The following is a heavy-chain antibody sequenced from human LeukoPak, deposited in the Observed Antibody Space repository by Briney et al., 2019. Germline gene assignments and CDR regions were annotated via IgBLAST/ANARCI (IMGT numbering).Heavy chain of an antibody. CDR2: IYTSGST. Sequence: SETLSLTRTVSGGSISSYYWSWIRQPAGKGLEWIGRIYTSGSTNYNPSLKSRVTISVDESKNQFSLKLSSVTAADTAVYYCARLPWGVYYFDYWGQGTLVTVSS. D-gene: IGHD7-27*01. J-gene: IGHJ4*02. CDR3: ARLPWGVYYFDY. V-gene: IGHV4-4*07. CDR1: GGSISSYY.